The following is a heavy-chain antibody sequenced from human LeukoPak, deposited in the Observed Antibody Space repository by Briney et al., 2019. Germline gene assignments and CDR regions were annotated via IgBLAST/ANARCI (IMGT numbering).Heavy chain of an antibody. V-gene: IGHV4-31*11. J-gene: IGHJ4*02. CDR3: ARSPSADPFGYSYGGPIAGYFDY. CDR1: GGSISSGGYY. D-gene: IGHD5-18*01. CDR2: IYYSGST. Sequence: SQTLSLTCAVSGGSISSGGYYWSWIRQHPGKGLEWIGYIYYSGSTYYNPSLKSRVIISVDTSKNQFSLKLSSVTAADTAVYYCARSPSADPFGYSYGGPIAGYFDYWGQGTLVTVSS.